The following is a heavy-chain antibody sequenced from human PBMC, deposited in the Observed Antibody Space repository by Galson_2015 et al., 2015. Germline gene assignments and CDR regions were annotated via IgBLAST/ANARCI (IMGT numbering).Heavy chain of an antibody. CDR2: ISAYNGNT. V-gene: IGHV1-18*01. Sequence: SVKVSRKASGYTFTSYGISWVRQAPGQGLEWMGWISAYNGNTNYAQKLQGRVTMTTDTSTSTAYMELRSLRSDDTAVYYCASFTIFGVVPRANYYMDVWGKGTTVTVSS. D-gene: IGHD3-3*01. J-gene: IGHJ6*03. CDR3: ASFTIFGVVPRANYYMDV. CDR1: GYTFTSYG.